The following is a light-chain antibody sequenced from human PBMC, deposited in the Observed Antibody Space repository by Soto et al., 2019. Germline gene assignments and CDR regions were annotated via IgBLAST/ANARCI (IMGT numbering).Light chain of an antibody. V-gene: IGLV2-14*01. CDR1: SSDVGGYDY. J-gene: IGLJ2*01. CDR2: EVI. Sequence: QSVLTQAACVSGCPGPSITIPCTGTSSDVGGYDYVSWYQQHPGKVPKLIIYEVIKRPSGVSHRFSGSKSGNTASLTISGLQTEDEADYYCSSYTTSSALVFGGGT. CDR3: SSYTTSSALV.